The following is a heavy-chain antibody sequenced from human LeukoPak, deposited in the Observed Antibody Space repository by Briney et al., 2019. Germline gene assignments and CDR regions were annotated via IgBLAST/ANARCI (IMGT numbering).Heavy chain of an antibody. V-gene: IGHV1-46*01. Sequence: ASVKVSCKASGYTFTSYYMHWVRQAPGQGLERMGIINPSGGGTSYAQKFQGRVTITADKSTSTASMELSSLRSEDTAVYYCARELSLDVYDSSGYYLNSFDYGGQGPLVTVSS. CDR3: ARELSLDVYDSSGYYLNSFDY. CDR1: GYTFTSYY. D-gene: IGHD3-22*01. J-gene: IGHJ4*02. CDR2: INPSGGGT.